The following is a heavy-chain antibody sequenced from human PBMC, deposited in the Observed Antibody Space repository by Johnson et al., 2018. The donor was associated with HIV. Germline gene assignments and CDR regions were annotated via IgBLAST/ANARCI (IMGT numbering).Heavy chain of an antibody. J-gene: IGHJ3*01. Sequence: VQLVESGGGLVQPGGSLRLSCAASGFTVSSNYMSWVRQAPGKGLEWVSVIYSGGSTYYADSVKGRFTISRDNSKNTLYLQMNSLRAEDTAVYYCARDGRDLVTRGSCEVWGQGTVVTVSS. D-gene: IGHD5-18*01. CDR3: ARDGRDLVTRGSCEV. CDR1: GFTVSSNY. V-gene: IGHV3-66*02. CDR2: IYSGGST.